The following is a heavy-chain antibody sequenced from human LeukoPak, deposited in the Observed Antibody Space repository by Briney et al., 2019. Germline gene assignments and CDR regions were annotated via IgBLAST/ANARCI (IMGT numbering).Heavy chain of an antibody. CDR3: ARVVVVAATPTAGPCNWFDP. D-gene: IGHD2-15*01. J-gene: IGHJ5*02. Sequence: PSQTLSLTCTVSGGSISSGGYYWSWIRQHPGKGLEWIGYIYYSGSTYYNPSLKSRVTISVDTSKNQFSLKLSSVTAADTAVYYCARVVVVAATPTAGPCNWFDPWGQGTLVTVSS. V-gene: IGHV4-31*03. CDR1: GGSISSGGYY. CDR2: IYYSGST.